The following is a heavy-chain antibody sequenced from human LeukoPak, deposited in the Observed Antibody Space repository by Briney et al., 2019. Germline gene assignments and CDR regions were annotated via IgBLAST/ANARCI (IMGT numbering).Heavy chain of an antibody. D-gene: IGHD3-3*01. J-gene: IGHJ4*02. V-gene: IGHV3-23*01. CDR2: ISGRGGST. CDR3: AKVPRTIFGVVPPHYFDY. Sequence: GGSLRLSCAASGFTFSSYAMSWVRQAPGKGLEWVSAISGRGGSTYYADSVKGRFTISSDNSENTLYLQMTSLRAEDTAVYYCAKVPRTIFGVVPPHYFDYWGQGTLVTVSS. CDR1: GFTFSSYA.